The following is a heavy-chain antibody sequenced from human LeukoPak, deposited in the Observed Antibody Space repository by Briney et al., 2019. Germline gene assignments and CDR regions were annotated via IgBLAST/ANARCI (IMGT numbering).Heavy chain of an antibody. CDR1: GPSVSSDS. Sequence: GPSLTPARTASGPSVSSDSTNSVRQDPGGGLGWVSYVSSSSSTIDYADSVTGRITISRDKAKSSMSLQMDSLRAEDTAVYYCARDHITMAYYMDVRGKGTTVTVSS. J-gene: IGHJ6*03. CDR3: ARDHITMAYYMDV. V-gene: IGHV3-48*01. D-gene: IGHD3-3*01. CDR2: VSSSSSTI.